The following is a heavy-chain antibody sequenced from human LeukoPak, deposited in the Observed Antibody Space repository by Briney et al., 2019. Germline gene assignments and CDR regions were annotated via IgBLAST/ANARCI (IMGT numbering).Heavy chain of an antibody. J-gene: IGHJ4*02. CDR1: GYTFTGYY. D-gene: IGHD3-3*01. V-gene: IGHV1-2*02. CDR3: ARPFLRFLELYYFDY. Sequence: ASVKVSCKASGYTFTGYYMHWVRQAPGQGLEWMGWINPNSGGTNYAQKFQGRVTMTRDTSISTAYMELSRLRSDDTAVYYCARPFLRFLELYYFDYWGQGTLVTVSS. CDR2: INPNSGGT.